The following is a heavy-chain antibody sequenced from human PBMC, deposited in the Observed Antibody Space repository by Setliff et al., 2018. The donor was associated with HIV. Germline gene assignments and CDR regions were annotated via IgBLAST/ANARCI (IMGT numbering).Heavy chain of an antibody. Sequence: GASVKVSCKVSGYTLTELSIHWVRQAPGKGLEWMGGFDPQYDKTFYAQKFQGRVTMSEDTSTDTAYMELSSLRSEDTAVYYCATRAYDSRDYLRSRVSGAAFDIWGQGTMVTVSS. CDR1: GYTLTELS. CDR2: FDPQYDKT. D-gene: IGHD3-22*01. V-gene: IGHV1-24*01. CDR3: ATRAYDSRDYLRSRVSGAAFDI. J-gene: IGHJ3*02.